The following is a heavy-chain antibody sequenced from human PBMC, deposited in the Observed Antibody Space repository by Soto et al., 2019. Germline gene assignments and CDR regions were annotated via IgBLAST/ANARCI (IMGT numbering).Heavy chain of an antibody. D-gene: IGHD3-10*01. CDR2: MYHSGST. Sequence: SETLSLTCAVSGGSISSGGYSWSWIRQPPGKGLEWIGYMYHSGSTYYNPSLKSRVTISIDRSKNQFSLKLSSVTAADTAVYYWSRSSYFDYWGQGTLVTVSS. V-gene: IGHV4-30-2*01. J-gene: IGHJ4*02. CDR3: SRSSYFDY. CDR1: GGSISSGGYS.